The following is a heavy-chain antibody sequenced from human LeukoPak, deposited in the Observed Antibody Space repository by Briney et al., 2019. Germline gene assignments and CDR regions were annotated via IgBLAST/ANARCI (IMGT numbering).Heavy chain of an antibody. J-gene: IGHJ4*02. CDR3: ARDQEMGAVDY. CDR2: IYYSGST. CDR1: DDSISSYY. Sequence: PSETLSLTCTVSDDSISSYYWSWIRQPPGKGLEWIGYIYYSGSTNYNPSLKSRVTISVDTSKNQFSLKLSSVTAADTAVYYCARDQEMGAVDYWGQGTLVTVSS. V-gene: IGHV4-59*12. D-gene: IGHD1-26*01.